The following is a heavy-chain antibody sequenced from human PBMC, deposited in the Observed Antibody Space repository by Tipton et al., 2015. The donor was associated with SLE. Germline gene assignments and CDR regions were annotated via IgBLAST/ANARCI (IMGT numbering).Heavy chain of an antibody. CDR1: GGSISSADYY. D-gene: IGHD1-1*01. J-gene: IGHJ4*02. Sequence: TLSLTCTVSGGSISSADYYWSWIRQHPGKGLEWIGRIYSSGSIGYNPSLKSRVTISVDTSKNQFSLKLSSVTAADTAVYYCARADDNPSTYYFDYWGQGTLVTVSS. V-gene: IGHV4-30-4*08. CDR2: IYSSGSI. CDR3: ARADDNPSTYYFDY.